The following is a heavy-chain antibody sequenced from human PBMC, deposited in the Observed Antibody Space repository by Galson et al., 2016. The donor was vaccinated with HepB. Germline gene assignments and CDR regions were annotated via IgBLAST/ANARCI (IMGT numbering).Heavy chain of an antibody. D-gene: IGHD3-10*01. CDR2: ISLSDSYI. CDR3: AHEGSGNWLDP. CDR1: GFGFTDYW. Sequence: QSGAEVKEPGESLTISCKGSGFGFTDYWISWVRQMPGKGLEWMGRISLSDSYINYSPSFEGHVTISAAKSITTAYLQWTSLKASDTAMYYCAHEGSGNWLDPWGQGTLVTVSS. V-gene: IGHV5-10-1*01. J-gene: IGHJ5*02.